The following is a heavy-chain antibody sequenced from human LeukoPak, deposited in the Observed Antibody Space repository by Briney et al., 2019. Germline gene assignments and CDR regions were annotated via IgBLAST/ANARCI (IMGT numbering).Heavy chain of an antibody. CDR1: GYTFSSYG. D-gene: IGHD6-13*01. Sequence: PWASVKVSCKASGYTFSSYGISWVRQAPGQGLEWMGWISTYNGDTHYAQKFQGRVTMTRDTSISTAYMELSRLRSDDTAVYYCARVFQKQLADYWGQGTLVTVSS. J-gene: IGHJ4*02. CDR2: ISTYNGDT. CDR3: ARVFQKQLADY. V-gene: IGHV1-18*01.